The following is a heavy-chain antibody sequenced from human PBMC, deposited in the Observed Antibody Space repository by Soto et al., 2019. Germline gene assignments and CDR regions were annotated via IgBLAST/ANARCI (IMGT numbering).Heavy chain of an antibody. CDR1: GYTFTSYG. V-gene: IGHV1-18*04. J-gene: IGHJ6*02. CDR2: ISAYNGNT. D-gene: IGHD3-9*01. Sequence: GASVKVSCKASGYTFTSYGISWARQAPGQGLEWMGWISAYNGNTNYAQKLQGRVTMTTDTSTSTAYMELRSLRSDDTAVYYCARDRVRFDWLLTYYYGMGVWGQGTTVTVSS. CDR3: ARDRVRFDWLLTYYYGMGV.